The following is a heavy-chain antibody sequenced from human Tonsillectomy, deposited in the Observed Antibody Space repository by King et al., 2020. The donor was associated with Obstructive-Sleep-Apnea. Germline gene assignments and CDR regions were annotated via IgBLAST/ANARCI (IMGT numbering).Heavy chain of an antibody. CDR1: GDSLSSSIYY. V-gene: IGHV4-39*07. Sequence: LQLQESGPGLVKPSGTLPLTCTVSGDSLSSSIYYWGWIRQSPGKGLEWIGSFYYSGNTDYNPSLKSRLTISVDTSKNQFSLKLSSVTAADTAVYYCARTGDRYSSGWHAFDLWGQGTLVTVSS. J-gene: IGHJ4*02. D-gene: IGHD6-19*01. CDR3: ARTGDRYSSGWHAFDL. CDR2: FYYSGNT.